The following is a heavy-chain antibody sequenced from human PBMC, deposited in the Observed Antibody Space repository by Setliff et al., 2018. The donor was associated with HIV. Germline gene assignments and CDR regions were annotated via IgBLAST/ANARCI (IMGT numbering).Heavy chain of an antibody. Sequence: ASVKVSCKSSGYSFGDYYIHWVRQAPGQGLEWMGSFDPKDGKTRYAQKLQGRVTMTTDTSTSTAYMELRSLRSDDTAVYYCARDLGISSGYYFDYWGQGTLVTVSS. CDR3: ARDLGISSGYYFDY. D-gene: IGHD3-22*01. V-gene: IGHV1-46*01. J-gene: IGHJ4*02. CDR1: GYSFGDYY. CDR2: FDPKDGKT.